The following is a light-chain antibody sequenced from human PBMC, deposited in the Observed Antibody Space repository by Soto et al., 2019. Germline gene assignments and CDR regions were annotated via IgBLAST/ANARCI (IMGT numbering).Light chain of an antibody. CDR3: AAWDDGNYV. CDR1: SSNIGSNT. J-gene: IGLJ1*01. CDR2: SNN. V-gene: IGLV1-44*01. Sequence: QSVLTQPPSASGTPGQRVTISCSGSSSNIGSNTVNWYQQLPGTAPKLLIYSNNQRPSGVPDRSSGSKSGTSASLAISGLQSEDEADYYCAAWDDGNYVFGTGTKGTVL.